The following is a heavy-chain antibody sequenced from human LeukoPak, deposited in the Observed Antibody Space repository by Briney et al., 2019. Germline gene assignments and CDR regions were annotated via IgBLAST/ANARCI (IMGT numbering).Heavy chain of an antibody. CDR1: GYTFTSYG. D-gene: IGHD3-22*01. CDR2: ISAYNGNT. J-gene: IGHJ4*02. CDR3: ARPILYYYESSGYYDY. Sequence: ASVKVSCKASGYTFTSYGISWVRQAPGQGLEWMGWISAYNGNTNYAQKLQGRVTMTTDKSTSTAYMELRSLRSDDTAVYYCARPILYYYESSGYYDYWGQGTLVTVSS. V-gene: IGHV1-18*01.